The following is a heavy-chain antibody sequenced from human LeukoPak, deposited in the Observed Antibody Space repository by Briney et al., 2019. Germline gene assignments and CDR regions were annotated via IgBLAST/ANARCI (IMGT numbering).Heavy chain of an antibody. Sequence: PGGSLRLSCAASGFTFSSYWMSWVRQAPGKGLEGVANIKHDGSEKYYVDSVKGRFTISRDNAKHSLYLQMNSLRGDDTAVYYCARYFRITYYYGSGSYYLDYWGQGTLVTVSS. D-gene: IGHD3-10*01. V-gene: IGHV3-7*01. CDR1: GFTFSSYW. CDR2: IKHDGSEK. CDR3: ARYFRITYYYGSGSYYLDY. J-gene: IGHJ4*02.